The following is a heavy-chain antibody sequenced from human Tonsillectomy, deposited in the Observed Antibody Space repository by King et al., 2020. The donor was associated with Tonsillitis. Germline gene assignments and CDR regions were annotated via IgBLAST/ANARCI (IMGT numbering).Heavy chain of an antibody. V-gene: IGHV3-21*01. J-gene: IGHJ4*02. Sequence: VQLVESGGGLVKSGGSLRLSCAASGFTFSSYSMNWVRQAPGKGLEWVSSISSSSSYIYYADSVKGRFTISRDNAKNSLYLQMNSLRAEDTAVYYCARGASYYYGSGSYYHYWGQGTLVTVSS. CDR1: GFTFSSYS. CDR3: ARGASYYYGSGSYYHY. D-gene: IGHD3-10*01. CDR2: ISSSSSYI.